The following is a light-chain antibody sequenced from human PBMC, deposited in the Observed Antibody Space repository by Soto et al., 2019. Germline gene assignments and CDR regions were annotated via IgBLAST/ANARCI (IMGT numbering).Light chain of an antibody. CDR2: AAS. J-gene: IGKJ2*01. CDR3: QQYYSYHPMYT. Sequence: AIRMTQSPSSFSASTGDRVTITCRASQGISSYLAWYQQKPGKAPKLLIYAASTLQSGVPSRFSVSGSGTDFTLTISCLQSDDFATYYCQQYYSYHPMYTFGQGTKLEIK. V-gene: IGKV1-8*01. CDR1: QGISSY.